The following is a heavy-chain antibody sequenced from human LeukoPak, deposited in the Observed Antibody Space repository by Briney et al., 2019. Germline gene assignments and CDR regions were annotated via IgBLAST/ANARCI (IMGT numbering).Heavy chain of an antibody. J-gene: IGHJ5*02. CDR1: GFTFSNYG. CDR3: AREGFDP. Sequence: GGSLRLSCADSGFTFSNYGMSWVRQAPGKGLEWVSHIRYDETATYYADSVKGRFTISRDISQNTVYLQMNSLRAEDTAVYYCAREGFDPWGQGTLVTVSS. V-gene: IGHV3-30*02. CDR2: IRYDETAT.